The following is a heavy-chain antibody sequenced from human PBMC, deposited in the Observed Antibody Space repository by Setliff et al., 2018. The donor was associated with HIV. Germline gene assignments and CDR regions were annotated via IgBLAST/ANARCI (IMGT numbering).Heavy chain of an antibody. J-gene: IGHJ4*02. D-gene: IGHD6-13*01. V-gene: IGHV4-61*09. CDR3: ATPGYSSSYFDY. CDR1: GGSISSGSYY. CDR2: IYTSGST. Sequence: PSETLSLTCTVSGGSISSGSYYWSWIRQPAGKGLEWIGHIYTSGSTNYNPSLKSRVTISVDTSKNQFSLKLSSVTAADTAVYYCATPGYSSSYFDYWGQGTLVTVSS.